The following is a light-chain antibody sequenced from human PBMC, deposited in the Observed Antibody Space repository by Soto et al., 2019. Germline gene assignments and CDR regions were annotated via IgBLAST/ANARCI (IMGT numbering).Light chain of an antibody. Sequence: EIILTRSPDTLSLYPGERATLSCRASQTVSSNYLAWCQQRLGQAPRLXSYGASTRAAGIPDRFSGSGSGTDFTLTITRLEPEDSEVYFCQQYTGPPTTFGQGTRLEIK. V-gene: IGKV3-20*01. CDR1: QTVSSNY. CDR2: GAS. J-gene: IGKJ5*01. CDR3: QQYTGPPTT.